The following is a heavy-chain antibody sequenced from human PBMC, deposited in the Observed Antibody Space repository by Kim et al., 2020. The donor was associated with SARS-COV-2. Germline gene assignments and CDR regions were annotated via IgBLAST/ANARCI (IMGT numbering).Heavy chain of an antibody. CDR1: GGSISSGDFY. J-gene: IGHJ5*02. CDR3: GRPHRGRGGGAWFDP. Sequence: SETLSLTCAVFGGSISSGDFYWGWIRQPPGKGLEWVGNIDYTGSTYYNPPLKSRVSMSVDTSKNQSSLRLTSLTAADTAVYYWGRPHRGRGGGAWFDPWGQGTLVTVSA. CDR2: IDYTGST. V-gene: IGHV4-39*01. D-gene: IGHD3-10*01.